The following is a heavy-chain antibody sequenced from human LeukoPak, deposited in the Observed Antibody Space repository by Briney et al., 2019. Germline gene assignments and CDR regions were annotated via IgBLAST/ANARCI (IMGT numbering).Heavy chain of an antibody. V-gene: IGHV4-30-2*01. J-gene: IGHJ5*02. D-gene: IGHD3-3*01. Sequence: SETLSLTCTVSGGSISSGGYYWSWIRQPPGKGLEWIGYIYHSGSTYYNPSLKSRVTISVDRSKNQFSLKLSSVTAADTAVYYCARATIFGVVIPNWFDPWGQGTLVTVSS. CDR3: ARATIFGVVIPNWFDP. CDR1: GGSISSGGYY. CDR2: IYHSGST.